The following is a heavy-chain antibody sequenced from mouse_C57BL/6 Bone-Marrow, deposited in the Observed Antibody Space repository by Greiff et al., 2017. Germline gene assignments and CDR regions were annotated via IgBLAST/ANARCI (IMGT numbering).Heavy chain of an antibody. D-gene: IGHD2-2*01. CDR2: IRNKANGYTT. V-gene: IGHV7-3*01. J-gene: IGHJ2*01. CDR3: ARLMVTKAWYYFDY. Sequence: EVLLVESGGGLVQPGGSLSLSCAASGFTFTAYYMSWVRQPPGKALEWLGFIRNKANGYTTEYSASVKGRFTISRDNSQSILYLQMNALRAEDSATYYCARLMVTKAWYYFDYWGQGTTLTVSS. CDR1: GFTFTAYY.